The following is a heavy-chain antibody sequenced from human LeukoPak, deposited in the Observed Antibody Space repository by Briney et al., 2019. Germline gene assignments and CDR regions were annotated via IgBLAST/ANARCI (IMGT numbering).Heavy chain of an antibody. V-gene: IGHV4-34*01. D-gene: IGHD3-10*01. CDR2: INHSGST. Sequence: SETLSLTYAVYGGSFSGYYWSWIRQPPGKGLEWIGEINHSGSTNYNPSLKSRVTISVDTSKNQFSLKLSSVTAADTAVYYCARLKIPPYYGSGSYVWFDPWGQGTLVTVSS. CDR3: ARLKIPPYYGSGSYVWFDP. CDR1: GGSFSGYY. J-gene: IGHJ5*02.